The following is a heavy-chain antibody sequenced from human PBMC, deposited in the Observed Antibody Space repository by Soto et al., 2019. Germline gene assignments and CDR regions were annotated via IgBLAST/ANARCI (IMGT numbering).Heavy chain of an antibody. CDR1: GFPFSSYG. CDR3: AKEPPAIVAGGFDS. V-gene: IGHV3-30*18. J-gene: IGHJ4*02. D-gene: IGHD6-13*01. CDR2: ISNDGSNT. Sequence: PAGSLSLSCAASGFPFSSYGMHWVRHPPGKGLEWVAVISNDGSNTYYGDSVKGRFTISRDNSENTLYLQMNSLGAADTAVYYCAKEPPAIVAGGFDSWGQGTLVTVSS.